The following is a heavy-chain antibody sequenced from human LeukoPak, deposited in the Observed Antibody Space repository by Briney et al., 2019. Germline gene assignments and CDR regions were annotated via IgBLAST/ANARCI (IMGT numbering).Heavy chain of an antibody. D-gene: IGHD4-23*01. CDR3: ARRGGNSGYGTDV. V-gene: IGHV4-59*08. CDR1: GGSISSYY. Sequence: PSETLSLTCTVSGGSISSYYWSWIRQSPGKGLEWIGYIYDSGSTNYNPSLKSRVTISVDTAKKQFSLNLRSVTASDTAVYYCARRGGNSGYGTDVWGQGTTVIVSS. J-gene: IGHJ6*02. CDR2: IYDSGST.